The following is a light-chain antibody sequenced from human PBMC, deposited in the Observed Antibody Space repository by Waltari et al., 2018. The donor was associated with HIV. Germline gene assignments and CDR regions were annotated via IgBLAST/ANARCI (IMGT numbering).Light chain of an antibody. V-gene: IGKV3D-20*01. J-gene: IGKJ4*01. Sequence: EVVLTQSPATLSLSPGDTATLSCGASQGFTNKYLAWFQQKPGRAPRLLIYDISRRATDIPGMFSGSGSGTDFTLTISRLEPEDFAVYYCHQYGSSPPFTFGGGTKVESK. CDR1: QGFTNKY. CDR3: HQYGSSPPFT. CDR2: DIS.